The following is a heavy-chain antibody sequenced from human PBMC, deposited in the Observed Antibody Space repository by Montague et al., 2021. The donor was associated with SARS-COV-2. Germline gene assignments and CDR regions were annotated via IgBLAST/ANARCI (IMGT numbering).Heavy chain of an antibody. CDR1: GYSFTSYW. CDR3: ARHGGDILTGYYKFWWSAP. J-gene: IGHJ5*02. D-gene: IGHD3-9*01. V-gene: IGHV5-10-1*01. Sequence: QSGAEVKKPGESLRISCKGSGYSFTSYWISWVRQMPGKGLEWMGRIDPSDSYTNYSPSFQGHVTISADKSISTAYLQWSSLKASDTAMYYCARHGGDILTGYYKFWWSAPGGQGTLVTVSS. CDR2: IDPSDSYT.